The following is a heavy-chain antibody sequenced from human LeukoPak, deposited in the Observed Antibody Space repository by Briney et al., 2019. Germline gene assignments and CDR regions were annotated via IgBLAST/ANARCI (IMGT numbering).Heavy chain of an antibody. CDR1: GGPFSGYY. V-gene: IGHV4-34*01. J-gene: IGHJ4*02. CDR3: ARGLRYYYDSSGYLVDGRLGYFDY. Sequence: SETLSLTCAVYGGPFSGYYWSWIRQPPGKGLEWIGEINHSGSTNYNPSLKSRATLSVDTSKNQFSLKLTSVTAADSAVYYCARGLRYYYDSSGYLVDGRLGYFDYWGQGTLVTVSS. D-gene: IGHD3-22*01. CDR2: INHSGST.